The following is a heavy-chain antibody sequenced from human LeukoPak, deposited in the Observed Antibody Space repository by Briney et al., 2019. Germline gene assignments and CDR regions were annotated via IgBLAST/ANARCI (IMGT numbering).Heavy chain of an antibody. D-gene: IGHD3-22*01. CDR1: GGSISSYY. CDR2: IYSSGST. Sequence: KPSETLSLTCTVSGGSISSYYWSWIRQPPGKGLEWIGYIYSSGSTNYNPSLKSRVTLSLDTSKNQFSLKLSSVTAADTAVYYCARHGGDGCYDSRSPVDYWGQGTLVTVSS. J-gene: IGHJ4*02. V-gene: IGHV4-59*08. CDR3: ARHGGDGCYDSRSPVDY.